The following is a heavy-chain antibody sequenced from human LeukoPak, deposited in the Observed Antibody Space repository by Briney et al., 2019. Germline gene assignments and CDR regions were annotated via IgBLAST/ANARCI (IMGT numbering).Heavy chain of an antibody. J-gene: IGHJ6*04. CDR1: GFTFSSYA. CDR2: ISGSGGST. D-gene: IGHD1-26*01. V-gene: IGHV3-23*01. Sequence: GGSLRLSCAASGFTFSSYAMSWVRQAPGKGLEWVSAISGSGGSTYYADYGNGRCTISRDNCKNTLYQQMNSLRAEGTAVYYCAKVGGATAGTVDVWGKGTTFTVSS. CDR3: AKVGGATAGTVDV.